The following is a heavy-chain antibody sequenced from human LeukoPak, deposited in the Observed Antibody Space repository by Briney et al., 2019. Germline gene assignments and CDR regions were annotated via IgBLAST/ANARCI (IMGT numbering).Heavy chain of an antibody. CDR2: INHSGST. CDR3: ARGGYRWSSAYFDY. V-gene: IGHV4-34*01. D-gene: IGHD3-22*01. Sequence: SETLSLTCAVYGGSFSGYYWSWIRRPPGKGLEWIGEINHSGSTNYHPSLKSRVTISVDTSKNQFSLKLSSVTAADTAVYYCARGGYRWSSAYFDYWGQGTLVTVSS. CDR1: GGSFSGYY. J-gene: IGHJ4*02.